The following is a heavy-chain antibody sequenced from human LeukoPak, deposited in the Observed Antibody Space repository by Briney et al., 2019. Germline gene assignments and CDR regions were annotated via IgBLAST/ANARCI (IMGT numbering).Heavy chain of an antibody. Sequence: PGGSLRLSCAASGFTFSNYAMTWVRQAPGKGLEWVSAISGSGGSTYYADSVKGRFTISRDNSKNTLYLQMNSLRAEDTAVYYCAKTIGITGTTIDYWGQGTLVTVSS. D-gene: IGHD1-20*01. CDR3: AKTIGITGTTIDY. V-gene: IGHV3-23*01. J-gene: IGHJ4*02. CDR1: GFTFSNYA. CDR2: ISGSGGST.